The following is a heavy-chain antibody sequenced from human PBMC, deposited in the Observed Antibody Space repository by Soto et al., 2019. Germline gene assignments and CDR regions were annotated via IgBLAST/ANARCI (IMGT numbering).Heavy chain of an antibody. CDR1: GYTFTSYA. J-gene: IGHJ4*02. V-gene: IGHV1-3*01. D-gene: IGHD3-3*01. CDR3: ARVLFGVVIMLDY. CDR2: INAGNGNT. Sequence: ASVKVSCKASGYTFTSYAMHWVRQAPGQRLEWMGWINAGNGNTKYSQKFQGRVTITRDTSASTAYMELSSLRSEDTAVYYCARVLFGVVIMLDYRGQGTLVTVSS.